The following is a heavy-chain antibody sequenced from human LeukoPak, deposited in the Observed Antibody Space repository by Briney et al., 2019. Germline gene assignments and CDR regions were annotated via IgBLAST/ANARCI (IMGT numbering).Heavy chain of an antibody. D-gene: IGHD2/OR15-2a*01. J-gene: IGHJ4*02. Sequence: GGSLRLSCAASGFSFSSYSMNWVRQAPGKGLERVSYISGGGNAKHYTDSVKGRFTISRDNAKNALYLQMNSLRAEDTAVYFCARDYVYAFDYWGRGTLVTVSS. CDR2: ISGGGNAK. CDR3: ARDYVYAFDY. V-gene: IGHV3-48*01. CDR1: GFSFSSYS.